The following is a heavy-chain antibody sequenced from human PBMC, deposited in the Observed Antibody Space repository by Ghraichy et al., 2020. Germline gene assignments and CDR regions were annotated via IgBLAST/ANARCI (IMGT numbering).Heavy chain of an antibody. CDR2: ISSSSSYI. CDR3: AREGGFDAFDI. V-gene: IGHV3-21*01. J-gene: IGHJ3*02. D-gene: IGHD2-15*01. CDR1: GFTFSSYS. Sequence: GESLNISCAASGFTFSSYSMNWVRQAPGKGLEWVSSISSSSSYIYYADSVKGRFTISRDNAKNSLYLQMNSLRAEDTAVYYCAREGGFDAFDIWGQGTMVTVSS.